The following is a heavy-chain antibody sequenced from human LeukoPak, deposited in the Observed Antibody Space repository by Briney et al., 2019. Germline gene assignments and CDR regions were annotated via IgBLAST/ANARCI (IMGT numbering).Heavy chain of an antibody. CDR2: ISSSSSYI. D-gene: IGHD3-22*01. V-gene: IGHV3-21*01. Sequence: GGSLRLSCAASGFTFSSYSMNWVRQAPGKGLERVSSISSSSSYIYYADSVKGRFTISRDNAKNSLYLQMNSLRAEDTAVYYCARDTYYYDSSGYTPFDYWGQGTLVTVSS. CDR3: ARDTYYYDSSGYTPFDY. J-gene: IGHJ4*02. CDR1: GFTFSSYS.